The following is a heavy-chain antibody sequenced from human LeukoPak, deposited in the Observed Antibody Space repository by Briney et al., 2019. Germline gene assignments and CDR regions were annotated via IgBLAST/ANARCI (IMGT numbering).Heavy chain of an antibody. CDR3: AKDYIVVVPAATFDY. V-gene: IGHV3-30*02. Sequence: GGSLRLSCAASGFTFSSYGMHWVRQAPGKGLEWVAFIRYDGSNKYYADSVKGRFTISRDNSKNTLYLQMNSLRAEDTAVYYCAKDYIVVVPAATFDYWGQGTLVTVSS. CDR2: IRYDGSNK. J-gene: IGHJ4*02. D-gene: IGHD2-2*01. CDR1: GFTFSSYG.